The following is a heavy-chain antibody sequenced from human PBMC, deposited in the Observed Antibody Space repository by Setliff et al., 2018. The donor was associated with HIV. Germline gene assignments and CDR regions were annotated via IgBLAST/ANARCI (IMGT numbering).Heavy chain of an antibody. J-gene: IGHJ4*02. D-gene: IGHD2-8*01. V-gene: IGHV4-4*02. CDR3: ARGAKGTNSAYYFDY. CDR1: GGSISSSNW. Sequence: SETLSLTCAVSGGSISSSNWWSWVRQPPGKGLEWIGEIYHSGSTNYNPSLKSRVTISVDKSKNQFSLKLSSVTAADTAVYYCARGAKGTNSAYYFDYWGQGTLVTVSS. CDR2: IYHSGST.